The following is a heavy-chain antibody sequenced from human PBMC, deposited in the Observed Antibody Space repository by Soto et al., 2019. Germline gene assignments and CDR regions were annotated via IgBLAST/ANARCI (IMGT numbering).Heavy chain of an antibody. V-gene: IGHV4-4*02. Sequence: QMQLQESGPGLVKPSETLSLTCAVSSASIISEQRWSWVRQPPGKGLEWIGEIHHSGSTNNNPSLRSRVTISVVKSKNQFSLNLNSVTAADTAVYYCARSFGWYAIDQWGQGTLVIVSS. D-gene: IGHD6-19*01. CDR1: SASIISEQR. CDR2: IHHSGST. J-gene: IGHJ4*02. CDR3: ARSFGWYAIDQ.